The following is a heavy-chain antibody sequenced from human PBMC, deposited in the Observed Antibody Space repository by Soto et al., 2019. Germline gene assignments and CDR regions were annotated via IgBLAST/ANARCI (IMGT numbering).Heavy chain of an antibody. D-gene: IGHD1-26*01. CDR2: IYCSGST. J-gene: IGHJ3*02. CDR1: GGSISSYY. Sequence: PSETLSLTCTVSGGSISSYYWSWIRQPPGKGLEWIGYIYCSGSTNYNPSLKSRVTISVDTSKNQFSLKLSSVTAADTAVYYCARHVAGGAFDIWGQGTMVTVSS. V-gene: IGHV4-59*08. CDR3: ARHVAGGAFDI.